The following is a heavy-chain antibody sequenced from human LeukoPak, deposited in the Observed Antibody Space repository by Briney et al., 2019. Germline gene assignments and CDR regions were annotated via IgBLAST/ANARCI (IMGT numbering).Heavy chain of an antibody. CDR3: ARGGAAAGTEVYFDY. D-gene: IGHD6-13*01. J-gene: IGHJ4*02. CDR1: GFTFSSYW. Sequence: PGGSLRLSCAASGFTFSSYWMSWVRQAPGKGLEWVANIKQDGSEKYYVDSVKGRFTISRDNAKNPLYLQMNSLRAEDTAVYYCARGGAAAGTEVYFDYWGQGTLVTVSS. CDR2: IKQDGSEK. V-gene: IGHV3-7*01.